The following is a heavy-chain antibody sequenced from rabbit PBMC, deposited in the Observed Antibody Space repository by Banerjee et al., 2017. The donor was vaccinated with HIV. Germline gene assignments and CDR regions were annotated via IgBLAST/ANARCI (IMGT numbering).Heavy chain of an antibody. CDR3: ASDIYGYGAFNL. Sequence: QEQLEESGGDLVKPEGSLTLTCKASGFSLNNNYVMCWVRQAPGKGLEWIASIYSTSGTTYYATWAKGRFTISKTSSTTVTLQMTSLTAADTATYFCASDIYGYGAFNLWGPGTLVTVS. J-gene: IGHJ4*01. D-gene: IGHD6-1*01. V-gene: IGHV1S45*01. CDR1: GFSLNNNYV. CDR2: IYSTSGTT.